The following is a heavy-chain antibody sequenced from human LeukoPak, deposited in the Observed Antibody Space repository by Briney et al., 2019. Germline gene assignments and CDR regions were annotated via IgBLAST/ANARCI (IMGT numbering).Heavy chain of an antibody. CDR1: GASFSGYY. CDR2: INHSGST. CDR3: ARGDSSGSNLFDP. V-gene: IGHV4-34*01. D-gene: IGHD3-22*01. J-gene: IGHJ5*02. Sequence: SETLSLTCAVYGASFSGYYWSWIRQPPGKGLEWIGEINHSGSTNYNPSLKSRVTISLDTSKNQFSLKLSSVTAADTAVYYCARGDSSGSNLFDPWGQGTLVTVSS.